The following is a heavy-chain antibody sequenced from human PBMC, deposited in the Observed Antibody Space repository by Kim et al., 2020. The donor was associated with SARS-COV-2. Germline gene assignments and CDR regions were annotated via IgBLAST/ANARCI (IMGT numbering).Heavy chain of an antibody. V-gene: IGHV7-4-1*02. Sequence: ASVKVSCKASGYTFTSYAMNWVRQAPGQGLEWMGWINTNTGNPTYAQGFTGRFVFSLDTSVSTAYLQISSLKAEDTAVYYCARRSSDTYYDFWSGYYQNYFGCGGRGPLVSVPT. CDR1: GYTFTSYA. CDR3: ARRSSDTYYDFWSGYYQNYFGC. CDR2: INTNTGNP. J-gene: IGHJ4*02. D-gene: IGHD3-3*01.